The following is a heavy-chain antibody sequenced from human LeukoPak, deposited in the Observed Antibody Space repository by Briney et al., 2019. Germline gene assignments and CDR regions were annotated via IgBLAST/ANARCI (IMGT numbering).Heavy chain of an antibody. J-gene: IGHJ6*03. D-gene: IGHD3-10*01. CDR1: GFTFSSYW. V-gene: IGHV3-53*01. Sequence: GGSLRLSCAASGFTFSSYWMSWVRQAPGKGLEWVSVIYSGGSTYYADSVKGRFTISRDNSKNTLYLQMNSLRAEDTAVYYCARARYYGSGSYWNPYYYYYMDVWGKGTTVTISS. CDR2: IYSGGST. CDR3: ARARYYGSGSYWNPYYYYYMDV.